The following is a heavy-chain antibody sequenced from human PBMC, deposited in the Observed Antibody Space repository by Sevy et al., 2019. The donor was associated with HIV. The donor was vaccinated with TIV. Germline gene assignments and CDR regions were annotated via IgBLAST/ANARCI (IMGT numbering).Heavy chain of an antibody. V-gene: IGHV1-46*01. D-gene: IGHD3-16*01. J-gene: IGHJ4*02. CDR1: GYNFTSYY. CDR2: ITPSGDTT. Sequence: ASVKVSCKAAGYNFTSYYIHWVRQAPGQGLEWMGIITPSGDTTTYSQKFQGRVTMTSDTSTNTVYMELSSLRYDDTAVYYCTRVRSFGFEYWGQGTLVTVSS. CDR3: TRVRSFGFEY.